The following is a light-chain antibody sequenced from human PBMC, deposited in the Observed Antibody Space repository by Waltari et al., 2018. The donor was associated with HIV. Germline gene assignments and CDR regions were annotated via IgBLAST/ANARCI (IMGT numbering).Light chain of an antibody. CDR1: SSNIGAGSD. J-gene: IGLJ1*01. Sequence: QSVLTQPPSVSGAPGQRVTISCPGSSSNIGAGSDVQWYPQLPGTAPKLLIYANYNRPSGVPDRFSGSESGTSASLAITGLQVEDEADYYCQSYDSSLSGYVFGTGTKVTVL. CDR3: QSYDSSLSGYV. CDR2: ANY. V-gene: IGLV1-40*01.